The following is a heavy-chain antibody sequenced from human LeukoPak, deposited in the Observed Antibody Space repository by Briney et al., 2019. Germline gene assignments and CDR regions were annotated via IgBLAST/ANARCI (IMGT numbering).Heavy chain of an antibody. Sequence: SETLSLTCTVSGGSISNYYWSWIRQPPGKGLEWIGYIYYSGSTNYNLSLKSRVTISVDTSRNQFSLKLSSVTAADTAVYYCARHESNYDILTGYYISPFDYWGQGTLVTVSS. D-gene: IGHD3-9*01. CDR2: IYYSGST. V-gene: IGHV4-59*08. J-gene: IGHJ4*02. CDR1: GGSISNYY. CDR3: ARHESNYDILTGYYISPFDY.